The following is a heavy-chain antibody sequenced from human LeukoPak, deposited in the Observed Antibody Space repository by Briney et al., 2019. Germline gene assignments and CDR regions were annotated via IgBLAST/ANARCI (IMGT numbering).Heavy chain of an antibody. CDR2: IIPILGIA. V-gene: IGHV1-69*04. D-gene: IGHD3-22*01. J-gene: IGHJ3*02. CDR3: ASVAVVVTDDAFDI. Sequence: SVKVSCKASGGTFSSYAISWVRLAPGQGLEWMGRIIPILGIANYAQKFQGRVTITADKSTSTANMELSSLRSEDTAVYYCASVAVVVTDDAFDIWGQGTMVTVSS. CDR1: GGTFSSYA.